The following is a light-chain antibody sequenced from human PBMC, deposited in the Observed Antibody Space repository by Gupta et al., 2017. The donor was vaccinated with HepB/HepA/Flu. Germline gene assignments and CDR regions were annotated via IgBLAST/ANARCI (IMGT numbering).Light chain of an antibody. J-gene: IGKJ2*01. CDR1: RDIRNY. CDR3: QHHENLPKYT. V-gene: IGKV1-33*01. CDR2: DAS. Sequence: DIQLTQSPSSLSASVGDRVTITCQANRDIRNYLNWYKQKPGKDPKRLIYDASIWETGVPSRCSGSGYGTDFTFTINSSQPEDTAAYYCQHHENLPKYTFGQGTKLDI.